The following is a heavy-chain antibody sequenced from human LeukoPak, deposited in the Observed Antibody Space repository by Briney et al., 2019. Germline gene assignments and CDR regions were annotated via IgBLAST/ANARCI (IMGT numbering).Heavy chain of an antibody. J-gene: IGHJ4*02. Sequence: GGSLRLSCAASGFTFSSYEMNWIRQAPGKGLEWVSAISGSSSYIYYADSVKGRFTISRANAKNSLYLQMNSLRAEDTAVYYCASGDYGDYAIYWGQGTLVTVSS. CDR1: GFTFSSYE. V-gene: IGHV3-21*01. CDR3: ASGDYGDYAIY. CDR2: ISGSSSYI. D-gene: IGHD4-17*01.